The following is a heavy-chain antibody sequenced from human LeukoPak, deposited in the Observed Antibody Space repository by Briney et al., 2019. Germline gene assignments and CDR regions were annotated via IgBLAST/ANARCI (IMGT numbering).Heavy chain of an antibody. J-gene: IGHJ4*02. D-gene: IGHD6-19*01. CDR1: GGSISSYY. Sequence: SETLSLTCIVSGGSISSYYWSLIRQPAGKGLEWIGRIYTTGSADYNPSLKSRVTMSVDTSKNQFSLKLSSVTAADTALYYCARELYSGGWYGFDYWGQGTPVTVSS. CDR2: IYTTGSA. V-gene: IGHV4-4*07. CDR3: ARELYSGGWYGFDY.